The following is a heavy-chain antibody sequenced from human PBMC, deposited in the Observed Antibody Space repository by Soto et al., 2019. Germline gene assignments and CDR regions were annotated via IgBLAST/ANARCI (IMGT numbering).Heavy chain of an antibody. CDR1: AFTSSSYA. J-gene: IGHJ4*02. V-gene: IGHV3-30-3*01. CDR3: ARDLDIVVVRFFDY. D-gene: IGHD2-15*01. CDR2: ISYDGSNK. Sequence: GXSLGLSCAASAFTSSSYAMHWVLQAPGKGLEWVAVISYDGSNKYYADSVKGRFTISRDNSKNTLYLQMNSLRAEDTAVYYCARDLDIVVVRFFDYWGQGTLVTVSS.